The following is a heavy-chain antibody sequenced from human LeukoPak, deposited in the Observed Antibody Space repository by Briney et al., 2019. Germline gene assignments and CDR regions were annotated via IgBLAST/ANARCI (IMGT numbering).Heavy chain of an antibody. CDR3: TKDLSTSHCTTAMCYYFDY. V-gene: IGHV3-30*02. J-gene: IGHJ4*01. D-gene: IGHD2/OR15-2a*01. Sequence: RGSLRLSCAASGYTFSDYGMHWVRQAPGKGLEWAASIRTVGTGQYYADSVKGRFTISRDNSRNTLYLQMNSLRGEDTAIYYCTKDLSTSHCTTAMCYYFDYWGLGTLVTVSS. CDR1: GYTFSDYG. CDR2: IRTVGTGQ.